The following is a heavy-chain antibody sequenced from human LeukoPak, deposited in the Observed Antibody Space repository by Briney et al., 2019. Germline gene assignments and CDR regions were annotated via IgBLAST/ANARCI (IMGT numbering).Heavy chain of an antibody. J-gene: IGHJ2*01. CDR3: AREWVVVITDPWWYFDL. CDR1: GGSISSYY. Sequence: PSETLSLTCTVSGGSISSYYWSWIRQPAGKGLEWIGRIYTSGSTNYNPSLKSRGTTSVSTSNNQPLLKLSPVPGADTAVDYCAREWVVVITDPWWYFDLWGRGTLVTVSS. D-gene: IGHD3-22*01. CDR2: IYTSGST. V-gene: IGHV4-4*07.